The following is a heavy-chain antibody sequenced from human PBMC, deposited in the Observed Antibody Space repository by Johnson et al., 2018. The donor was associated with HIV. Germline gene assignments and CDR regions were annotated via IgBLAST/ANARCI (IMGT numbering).Heavy chain of an antibody. CDR3: ARGGVVHDAFDM. CDR2: ISGSGGST. V-gene: IGHV3-23*04. CDR1: GFTFSSYA. D-gene: IGHD2-2*01. J-gene: IGHJ3*02. Sequence: VQLVESGGGLVQPGGSLRFSCAVSGFTFSSYAMSWVRQAPGKGLEWVSAISGSGGSTYYADSVKGRFTISRDNSKNTLYLQLSSLRTEDTAVFYCARGGVVHDAFDMWGQGTMVTVSS.